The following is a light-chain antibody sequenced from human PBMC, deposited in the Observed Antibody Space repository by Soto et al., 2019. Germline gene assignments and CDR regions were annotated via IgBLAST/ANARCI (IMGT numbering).Light chain of an antibody. CDR1: QDITNS. V-gene: IGKV1-39*01. J-gene: IGKJ4*01. CDR2: AAS. CDR3: QQYLDTLLT. Sequence: DIQMTQSPSSLSASVGDRFTITCQASQDITNSLNWYQQKPGKAPNLLIYAASSLQSGVPSRFSGRGSGTDFTLTISDLRAEDVAVYYCQQYLDTLLTFGGGTKVDIK.